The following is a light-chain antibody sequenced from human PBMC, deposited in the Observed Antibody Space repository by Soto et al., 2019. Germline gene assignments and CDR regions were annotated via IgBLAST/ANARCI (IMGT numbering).Light chain of an antibody. Sequence: QSVLTQPASVSGSPGQSIAISCTGTSSDVGGYSYVSWYQQQPGKVPKLVISDVSNRPSGVSDRFSGSKSGNTASLTISGLQTEDEADYYCASYTTSSTYVFGTGTKVTVL. V-gene: IGLV2-14*01. CDR3: ASYTTSSTYV. CDR1: SSDVGGYSY. CDR2: DVS. J-gene: IGLJ1*01.